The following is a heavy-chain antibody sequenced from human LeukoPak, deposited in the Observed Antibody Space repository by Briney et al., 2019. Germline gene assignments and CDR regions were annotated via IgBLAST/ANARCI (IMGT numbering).Heavy chain of an antibody. CDR2: IYYSGTT. J-gene: IGHJ5*02. CDR1: GGSISTSSYF. Sequence: PSETLSLTCTVSGGSISTSSYFWAWIRQPPGKALEWIGSIYYSGTTYYNPSLKSRVTISQDTSKSQFSLKLTSVTAADTAVYFCARRQYTNSPFDPWGQGTLVTVSS. CDR3: ARRQYTNSPFDP. D-gene: IGHD2-2*02. V-gene: IGHV4-39*01.